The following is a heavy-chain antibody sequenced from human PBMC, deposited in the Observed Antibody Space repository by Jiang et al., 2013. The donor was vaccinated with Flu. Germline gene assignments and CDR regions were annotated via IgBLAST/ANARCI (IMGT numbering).Heavy chain of an antibody. J-gene: IGHJ2*01. Sequence: GAEVKKPGSSVKVSCKASGGTFSSYAISWVRQAPGQGLEWMGGIIPIFGTANYAQKFQGRVTITADKSTSTAYMELSSLRSEDTAVYYCARESRGERVLYWYFDLWGRGTLVTVSS. CDR3: ARESRGERVLYWYFDL. V-gene: IGHV1-69*06. D-gene: IGHD1-1*01. CDR2: IIPIFGTA. CDR1: GGTFSSYA.